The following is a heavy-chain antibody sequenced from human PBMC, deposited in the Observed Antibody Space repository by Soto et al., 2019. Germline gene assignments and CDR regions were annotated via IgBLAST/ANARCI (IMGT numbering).Heavy chain of an antibody. D-gene: IGHD3-22*01. J-gene: IGHJ4*02. V-gene: IGHV4-30-4*01. CDR3: ARADYYTDYYDSSGYIT. Sequence: SETLSLTCTVSGGSISIGDYYWSWIRQPPGKGLEWIGYIYYSGSTYYNPSLKSRVTISVETSKNKFSLKLSYVNAADTAVYYCARADYYTDYYDSSGYITWGQGNMVTVSS. CDR2: IYYSGST. CDR1: GGSISIGDYY.